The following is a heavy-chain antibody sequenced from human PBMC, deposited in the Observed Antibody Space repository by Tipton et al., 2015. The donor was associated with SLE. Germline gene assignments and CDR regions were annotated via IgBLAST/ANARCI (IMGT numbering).Heavy chain of an antibody. CDR3: ARAISGTYFYHGTPYYGAFDS. CDR2: INPKLGNS. J-gene: IGHJ4*02. D-gene: IGHD3-22*01. V-gene: IGHV1-46*01. CDR1: GYNLIDHH. Sequence: QSGPEVKKPGASVKVSCKASGYNLIDHHVHWVRRAPGQGLEWMAMINPKLGNSKYAETFQDRVTVTRDTSTSTVYLEVRSLRSEDSAVYYCARAISGTYFYHGTPYYGAFDSWGQGSLVTVSS.